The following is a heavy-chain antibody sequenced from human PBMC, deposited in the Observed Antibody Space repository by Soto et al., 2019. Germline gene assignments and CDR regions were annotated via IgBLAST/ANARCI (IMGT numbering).Heavy chain of an antibody. D-gene: IGHD1-26*01. CDR1: GYTFTSYY. Sequence: ASVKVSCKASGYTFTSYYMHWVRQAPGQGLEWMGIINPSGGSTSYAQKFQGRVTMTRDTSTSTVYMELSSLRSEDTAVYYCELIVGVTPRKSGRAVGGKGTTVTVSS. V-gene: IGHV1-46*01. J-gene: IGHJ6*04. CDR2: INPSGGST. CDR3: ELIVGVTPRKSGRAV.